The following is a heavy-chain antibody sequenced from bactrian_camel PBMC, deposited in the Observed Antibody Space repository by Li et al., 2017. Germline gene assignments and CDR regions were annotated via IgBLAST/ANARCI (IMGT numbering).Heavy chain of an antibody. V-gene: IGHV3S1*01. D-gene: IGHD2*01. CDR2: IGAIGAGT. CDR1: EYTYSTHC. CDR3: AKGSGLSEGTMST. J-gene: IGHJ4*01. Sequence: HVQLVESGGGSVQAGGSLRLSCVASEYTYSTHCVGWFRQVSGKEREGVAAIGAIGAGTYYHESVEGRFTISQDNGKNNLYLQMDSLKVEDTAVYYCAKGSGLSEGTMSTRGQGTQVTVS.